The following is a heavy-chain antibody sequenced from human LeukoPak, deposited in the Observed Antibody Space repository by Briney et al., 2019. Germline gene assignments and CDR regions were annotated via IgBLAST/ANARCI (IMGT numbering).Heavy chain of an antibody. CDR2: IYYSGST. D-gene: IGHD6-13*01. V-gene: IGHV4-59*01. Sequence: SSETLSLTCTVSGGSISTYYWSWIRQPPGKGLEWIGYIYYSGSTNYNPSLKSRVTISVDTSKNQFSLKLSSVTAADTAVYYCASLTTPYSSSWSYYFDYWGQGTLVTVSS. J-gene: IGHJ4*02. CDR3: ASLTTPYSSSWSYYFDY. CDR1: GGSISTYY.